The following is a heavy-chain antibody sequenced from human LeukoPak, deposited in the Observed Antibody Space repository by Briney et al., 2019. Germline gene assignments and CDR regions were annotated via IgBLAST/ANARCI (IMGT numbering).Heavy chain of an antibody. D-gene: IGHD5-12*01. CDR2: IYTTGST. CDR3: ARDFGYSGSYSDY. CDR1: GGSISSNY. J-gene: IGHJ4*02. V-gene: IGHV4-4*07. Sequence: SETLSLTCTVSGGSISSNYWSWIRQPAGKGLEWIGRIYTTGSTNYNPSLKSRVTMSVDTSKNQFSLKLSSVTAADTAVYYCARDFGYSGSYSDYWGQGTLVTVSS.